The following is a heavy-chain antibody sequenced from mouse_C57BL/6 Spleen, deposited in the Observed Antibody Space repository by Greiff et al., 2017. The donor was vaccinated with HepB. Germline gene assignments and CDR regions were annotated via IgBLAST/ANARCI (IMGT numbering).Heavy chain of an antibody. V-gene: IGHV14-3*01. CDR1: GFNIKNTY. Sequence: EVQLQQSVAELVRPGASVKLSCTASGFNIKNTYMHWVKQRPEQGLEWIGRIDPATGNTKYTPKFQGKATITADTSSNTAYLQLSSLTSEDTAIYYFAIVAITSVVATLHYYAMDYWGQGTSVTVSS. CDR3: AIVAITSVVATLHYYAMDY. CDR2: IDPATGNT. J-gene: IGHJ4*01. D-gene: IGHD1-1*01.